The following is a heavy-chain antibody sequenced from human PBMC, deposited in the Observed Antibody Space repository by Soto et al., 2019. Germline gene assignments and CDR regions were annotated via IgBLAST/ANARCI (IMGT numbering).Heavy chain of an antibody. Sequence: QVQLVQSGAEVKKPGASVKGSCKASGYTFTTYGISWVRQAPGQGLEWMGWISTYNGNTYYTQKLQGRVTMTTDTSTNKAYMQLRTLKSDDTAVYYCARDYCANGVGYLPDYWGQGTLVTVSS. CDR1: GYTFTTYG. V-gene: IGHV1-18*01. J-gene: IGHJ4*02. CDR3: ARDYCANGVGYLPDY. D-gene: IGHD2-8*01. CDR2: ISTYNGNT.